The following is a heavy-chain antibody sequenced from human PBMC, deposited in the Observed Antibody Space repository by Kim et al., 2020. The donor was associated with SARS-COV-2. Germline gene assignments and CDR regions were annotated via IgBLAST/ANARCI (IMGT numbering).Heavy chain of an antibody. Sequence: ASVKVSCKASGYTFTSYAMNWVRQAPGQGLEWMGWINTNTGNPTYAQGFTGRFVFSLDTSVSTAYLQISSLKAEDTAVYYCARGREGIAADIYYYYGMDVWGQGTTVTVSS. CDR2: INTNTGNP. D-gene: IGHD6-13*01. V-gene: IGHV7-4-1*02. J-gene: IGHJ6*02. CDR3: ARGREGIAADIYYYYGMDV. CDR1: GYTFTSYA.